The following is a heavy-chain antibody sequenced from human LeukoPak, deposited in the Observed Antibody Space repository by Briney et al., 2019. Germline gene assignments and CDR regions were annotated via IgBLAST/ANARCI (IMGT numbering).Heavy chain of an antibody. CDR1: GFTFSDYY. V-gene: IGHV3-11*01. D-gene: IGHD3-3*01. J-gene: IGHJ6*03. Sequence: GGSLRLSCAPSGFTFSDYYMRLIRQAPGKGLGRVSYISSSGSTIYYADSVKGRFTISRDNAKNSLYLQMNSLRAEDTAVYYCARDQTYYDFWSGSDYYMDVWGKGTTVTVSS. CDR2: ISSSGSTI. CDR3: ARDQTYYDFWSGSDYYMDV.